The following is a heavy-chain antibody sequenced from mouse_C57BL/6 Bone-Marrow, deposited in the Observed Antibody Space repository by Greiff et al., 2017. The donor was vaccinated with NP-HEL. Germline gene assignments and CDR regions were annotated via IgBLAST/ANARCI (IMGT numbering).Heavy chain of an antibody. CDR1: AFNIKDYY. CDR3: ARDLRGYAMDY. Sequence: VHLQQSGAELLRPGASVSCSSPPPAFNIKDYYMPWLKRRTKQGRGGIGRIDPEDGETKYAPKFQGKATITADTSSNTAYLQLSSLTSEDTAVYYCARDLRGYAMDYWGQGTSVTVSS. J-gene: IGHJ4*01. CDR2: IDPEDGET. V-gene: IGHV14-2*01. D-gene: IGHD1-1*01.